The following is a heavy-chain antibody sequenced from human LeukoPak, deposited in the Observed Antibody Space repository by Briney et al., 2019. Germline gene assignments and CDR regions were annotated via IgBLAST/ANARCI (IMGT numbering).Heavy chain of an antibody. CDR1: GGPFGGYY. CDR3: ARGNIVATILGGLHGTTAFDF. V-gene: IGHV4-34*01. Sequence: PSKPLSLTCDAYGGPFGGYYWTWIPQAQGKGLEWIGEMIHSGSSNYNPSLRSRVTISGDTSKNQFSLKLNSLTAADTAVYYCARGNIVATILGGLHGTTAFDFWGQGILVTVSS. D-gene: IGHD5-12*01. CDR2: MIHSGSS. J-gene: IGHJ4*02.